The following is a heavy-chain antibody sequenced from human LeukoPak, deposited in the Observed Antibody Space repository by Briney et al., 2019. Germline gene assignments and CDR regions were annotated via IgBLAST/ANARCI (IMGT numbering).Heavy chain of an antibody. D-gene: IGHD2-15*01. V-gene: IGHV3-21*01. CDR2: ISSSSSYI. Sequence: GGSLRLSCAASGFTFSSYSMNWVRQAPGKGLEWVSSISSSSSYIYYADSVKGRFTITRDNAKNSLYLQMNSLRAEDTAVYYCARTLMNCSGGSCSPYYFDYWGQGTLVTVSS. CDR1: GFTFSSYS. CDR3: ARTLMNCSGGSCSPYYFDY. J-gene: IGHJ4*02.